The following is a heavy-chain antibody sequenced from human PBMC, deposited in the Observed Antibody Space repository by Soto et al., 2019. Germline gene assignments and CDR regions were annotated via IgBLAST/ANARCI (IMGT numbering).Heavy chain of an antibody. Sequence: ASVKVSCKASGYTFTSYYINLVRQATGQGLEWMGWMNPNSGNTGYAQKFQGRVTMTRNTSISTAYMELSSLRSEDTAVYYCARRRGSSSRTTPSWFDPWGQGTLVTAPQ. V-gene: IGHV1-8*01. D-gene: IGHD6-13*01. CDR2: MNPNSGNT. CDR1: GYTFTSYY. CDR3: ARRRGSSSRTTPSWFDP. J-gene: IGHJ5*02.